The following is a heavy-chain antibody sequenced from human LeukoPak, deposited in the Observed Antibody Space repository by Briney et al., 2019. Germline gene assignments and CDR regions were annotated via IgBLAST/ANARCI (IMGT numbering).Heavy chain of an antibody. V-gene: IGHV4-59*12. CDR1: GASISSYC. J-gene: IGHJ4*02. D-gene: IGHD3-10*01. CDR3: ARRYYYNLGSFPFDF. Sequence: KPSETLSLTCTVSGASISSYCWSWIRQPPGKGLEWIGEIHNSGTTNYNPSLNSRVTISEDTSKNQFYLNLSSVTAADTAVYYCARRYYYNLGSFPFDFWGQGTLVTVSS. CDR2: IHNSGTT.